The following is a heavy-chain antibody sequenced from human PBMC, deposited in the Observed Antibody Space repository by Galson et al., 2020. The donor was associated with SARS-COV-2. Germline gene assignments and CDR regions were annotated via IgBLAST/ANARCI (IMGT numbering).Heavy chain of an antibody. D-gene: IGHD3-10*01. Sequence: SVKVSCKASGYTFTGYYMHWVRQAPGQGLEWMGWINPNSGGTNYAQKCQGRVTMTRDTSISTAYMELSRLRSDDTAVYYCARTYGSGSYYHFDYWGQGTLVTVSS. CDR3: ARTYGSGSYYHFDY. V-gene: IGHV1-2*02. CDR2: INPNSGGT. J-gene: IGHJ4*02. CDR1: GYTFTGYY.